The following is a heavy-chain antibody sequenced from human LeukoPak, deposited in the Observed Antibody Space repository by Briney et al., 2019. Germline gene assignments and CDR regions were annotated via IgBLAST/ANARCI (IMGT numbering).Heavy chain of an antibody. V-gene: IGHV4-59*01. CDR3: ARMDTAMVYGMDV. D-gene: IGHD5-18*01. J-gene: IGHJ6*02. Sequence: SETLSPTCTVSGGSISSFYWSWVRHPPRKGLEWIGYIYYSGSTNYNPSLKSRVTISVDTSKNQFSLKLSSVTAADTAVYYCARMDTAMVYGMDVWGQGTTVTVSS. CDR2: IYYSGST. CDR1: GGSISSFY.